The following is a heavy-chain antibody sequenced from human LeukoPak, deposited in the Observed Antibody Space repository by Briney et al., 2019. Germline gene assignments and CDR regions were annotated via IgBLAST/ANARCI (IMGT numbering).Heavy chain of an antibody. J-gene: IGHJ4*02. CDR3: ARDPAVAGNRHFDY. CDR1: GFTFSTYP. V-gene: IGHV3-64*01. Sequence: GGSLRLSCVASGFTFSTYPMHWVRQAPGKGLEYVSAITNNGDSTYHANSVKGRFTISRDNSKNTLYLQMGSLRAEDMAVYYRARDPAVAGNRHFDYWGQGTLVTVSS. CDR2: ITNNGDST. D-gene: IGHD6-19*01.